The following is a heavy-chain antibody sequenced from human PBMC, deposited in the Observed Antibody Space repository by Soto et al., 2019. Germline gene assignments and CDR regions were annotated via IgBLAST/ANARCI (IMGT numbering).Heavy chain of an antibody. CDR3: AHRQRTVVVGAPFDL. CDR2: IYWDDDK. J-gene: IGHJ4*02. D-gene: IGHD2-15*01. Sequence: QITLRESGPPLVQPTQTLTLTCTLSGVSLTTSGVGVGWIRQPPGKALEWLALIYWDDDKRFSPSLKSRLAITRDTSKKQVVMTMTDMAPVDTAIYYCAHRQRTVVVGAPFDLWGQGSQVTVSS. V-gene: IGHV2-5*02. CDR1: GVSLTTSGVG.